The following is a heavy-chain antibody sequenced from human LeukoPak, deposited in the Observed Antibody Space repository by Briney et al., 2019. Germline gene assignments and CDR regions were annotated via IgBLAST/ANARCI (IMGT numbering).Heavy chain of an antibody. D-gene: IGHD2-21*01. Sequence: SETLSLTCTVSGVSISSYYCSWVRQPPGKGLEWIAYIYTSGSTKYTHSLKRRVTISVDTSKNQFSLKLSSVTAADTAVYYCAISTRAPDDISHAAGGKESTVTVSS. V-gene: IGHV4-4*09. CDR3: AISTRAPDDISHAA. CDR2: IYTSGST. CDR1: GVSISSYY. J-gene: IGHJ6*04.